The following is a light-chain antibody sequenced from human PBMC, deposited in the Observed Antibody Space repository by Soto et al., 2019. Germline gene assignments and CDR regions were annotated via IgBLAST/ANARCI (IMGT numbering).Light chain of an antibody. J-gene: IGKJ1*01. V-gene: IGKV1-5*03. CDR2: KAS. CDR1: QSISSW. CDR3: QQYNSYSRT. Sequence: QSSFTLSASVGDRVTLTFRASQSISSWLAWYQQKPGKAPKLLIYKASSLESGVPSRFSGSGSGTEFTLTISSLQPDDFATYYCQQYNSYSRTFGQGTKVDIK.